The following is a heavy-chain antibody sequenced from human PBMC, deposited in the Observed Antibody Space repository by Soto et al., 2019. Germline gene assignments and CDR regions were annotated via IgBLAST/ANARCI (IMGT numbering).Heavy chain of an antibody. CDR1: GDSINSYH. J-gene: IGHJ6*02. CDR2: IYYTGST. Sequence: SETLSLTCTVSGDSINSYHWSWIRQPPGKGLEWIGYIYYTGSTNYNPSLKSRVTISVDTSKNQFSLKLSSVAAADTAVYYCARHAYGSGFYYGMDVWGQGTTVTVSS. D-gene: IGHD3-10*01. CDR3: ARHAYGSGFYYGMDV. V-gene: IGHV4-59*08.